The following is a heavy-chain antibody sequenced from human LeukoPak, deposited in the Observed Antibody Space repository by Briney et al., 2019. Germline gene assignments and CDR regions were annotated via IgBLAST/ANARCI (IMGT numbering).Heavy chain of an antibody. D-gene: IGHD2-15*01. J-gene: IGHJ5*02. CDR1: GGSISSYY. CDR3: ARHPIVVGSKWWFDP. V-gene: IGHV4-59*01. Sequence: SETLSLTCTVSGGSISSYYWSWIRQPPGKGLEWLGCMYYSGSTNYNPFLKSRVTISVDTSKNQFSLKLSSVTAADTAVYYCARHPIVVGSKWWFDPWGQGTLVTVSS. CDR2: MYYSGST.